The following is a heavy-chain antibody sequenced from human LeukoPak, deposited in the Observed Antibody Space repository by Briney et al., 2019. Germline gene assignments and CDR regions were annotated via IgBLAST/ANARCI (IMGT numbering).Heavy chain of an antibody. Sequence: LAGGSLRLSCAASGFTFSSYWMSWVRQTPGKGLEWVANIKQDGGEEYYVDSVKGRFTISRDNAKNSLYLQMSSLRAEDTAVYYCARDKDVGATLLDYWGQGTLVTVSS. CDR3: ARDKDVGATLLDY. CDR1: GFTFSSYW. CDR2: IKQDGGEE. J-gene: IGHJ4*02. V-gene: IGHV3-7*01. D-gene: IGHD1-26*01.